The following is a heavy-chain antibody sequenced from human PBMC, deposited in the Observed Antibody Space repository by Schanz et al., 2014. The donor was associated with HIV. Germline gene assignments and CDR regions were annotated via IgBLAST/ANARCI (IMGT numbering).Heavy chain of an antibody. CDR3: ARGEAITYYYHYYGMDV. V-gene: IGHV3-33*08. Sequence: VQVLESGGDLVQPGGSLRLSCAASGLTLSSYGMSWVRQAPGKGLEWVAVIWYDGSNKYYADSVKGRFTISRDNSKKTLYLQMNSLRAEDTAVYYCARGEAITYYYHYYGMDVWGQGTTVTVSS. CDR2: IWYDGSNK. J-gene: IGHJ6*02. CDR1: GLTLSSYG. D-gene: IGHD1-20*01.